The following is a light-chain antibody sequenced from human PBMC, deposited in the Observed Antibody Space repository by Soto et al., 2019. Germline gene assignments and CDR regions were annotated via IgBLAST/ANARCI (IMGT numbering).Light chain of an antibody. CDR3: QQYNSYPIT. CDR1: QSISSW. V-gene: IGKV1-5*01. CDR2: AAS. J-gene: IGKJ5*01. Sequence: DIRITRWRASVSSYFVAIVSITCRASQSISSWLAWYQQKPGKAPKLLMYAASNLQSGVPSRFSGSGSGTEFTLTISSLQPHDFATYYCQQYNSYPITFGQGTRLEIK.